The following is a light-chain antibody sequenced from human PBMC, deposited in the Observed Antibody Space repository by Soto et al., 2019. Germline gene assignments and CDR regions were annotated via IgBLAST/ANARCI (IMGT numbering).Light chain of an antibody. CDR1: SNDVGGYDL. CDR3: CSYTTTTAFYV. V-gene: IGLV2-14*02. J-gene: IGLJ1*01. Sequence: QSVLTQPASVSGSPGQSITISCTGTSNDVGGYDLVSWYQQHPGKAPKLIIYEANKRPSEVSIRFSGSKSGNTASLTISGLQTEDEADYYCCSYTTTTAFYVFGTGTKVTVL. CDR2: EAN.